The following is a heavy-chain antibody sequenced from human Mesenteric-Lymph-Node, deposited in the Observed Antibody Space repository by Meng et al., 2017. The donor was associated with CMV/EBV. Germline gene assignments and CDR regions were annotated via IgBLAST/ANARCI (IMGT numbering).Heavy chain of an antibody. J-gene: IGHJ6*02. Sequence: GESLKISCAASGFTFDDYAMHWVRQVPGKGLEWVSGINWNGGSTGYADSVKGRFTISRDNAKNSLYLQMNSLRAEDTALYYCARDAVRYGMDVWGQGTTVTVSS. CDR2: INWNGGST. V-gene: IGHV3-20*04. CDR1: GFTFDDYA. CDR3: ARDAVRYGMDV.